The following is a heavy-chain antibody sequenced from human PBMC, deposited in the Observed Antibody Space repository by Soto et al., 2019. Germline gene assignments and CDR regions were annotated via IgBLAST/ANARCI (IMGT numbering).Heavy chain of an antibody. Sequence: EVQLLESGGGLVQPGGSLRLSCAASGFTFSNFAMNWVHQXPGKGXXXXXXISGNGDSTYYADSVKGRFTVSRDNSKNTLYLQMNXLRAEDTAVYXCAXVAXXXWXXXXXXXXYFDSWGQGALVTVSS. J-gene: IGHJ4*02. V-gene: IGHV3-23*01. CDR3: AXVAXXXWXXXXXXXXYFDS. CDR2: ISGNGDST. CDR1: GFTFSNFA.